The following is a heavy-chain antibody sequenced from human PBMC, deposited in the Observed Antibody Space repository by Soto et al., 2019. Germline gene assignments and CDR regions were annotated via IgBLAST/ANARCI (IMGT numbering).Heavy chain of an antibody. Sequence: GSLRLSCAASGFTFSSYEMNWVRQAPGKGLEWVSYISSSGSTIYYADSVKGRFTISRDNAKNSLYLQMNSLRAEDTAVYYCATLKSITMVRGIDAFDIWGQGTMVTVPS. J-gene: IGHJ3*02. CDR3: ATLKSITMVRGIDAFDI. CDR1: GFTFSSYE. CDR2: ISSSGSTI. V-gene: IGHV3-48*03. D-gene: IGHD3-10*01.